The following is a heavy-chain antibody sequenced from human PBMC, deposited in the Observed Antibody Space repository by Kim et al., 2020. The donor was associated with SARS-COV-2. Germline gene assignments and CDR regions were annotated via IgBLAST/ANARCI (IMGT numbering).Heavy chain of an antibody. Sequence: GGSLRLSCAASGFTFSNAWMSWVRQAPGKLLEWVGRIKSKTDGGTTDYAAPVKGRFTISRDDSKNTLYLQMNSLKTEDTAVYYCTTVVGATTLGDAFDIWGQGTMVTVSS. D-gene: IGHD1-26*01. CDR3: TTVVGATTLGDAFDI. CDR1: GFTFSNAW. J-gene: IGHJ3*02. V-gene: IGHV3-15*01. CDR2: IKSKTDGGTT.